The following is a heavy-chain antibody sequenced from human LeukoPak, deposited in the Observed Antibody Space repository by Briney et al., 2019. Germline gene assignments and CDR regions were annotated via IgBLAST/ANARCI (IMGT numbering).Heavy chain of an antibody. V-gene: IGHV3-30*18. CDR1: RFIFSIYG. J-gene: IGHJ5*01. Sequence: PGGSLRLSCAASRFIFSIYGMHGVRQAPAKALEWVAVIPFDGSNKYCSDSVKGRFTISRDNSKNTLYLQMNSLRAEDTAVYYCAKDPIPGRIAAAGTGWFDYWGQGTLVTVSS. CDR3: AKDPIPGRIAAAGTGWFDY. CDR2: IPFDGSNK. D-gene: IGHD6-13*01.